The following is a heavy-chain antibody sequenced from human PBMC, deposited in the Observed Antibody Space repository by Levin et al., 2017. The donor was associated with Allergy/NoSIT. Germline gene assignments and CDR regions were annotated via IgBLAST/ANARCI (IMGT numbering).Heavy chain of an antibody. CDR3: AREGYCSGGSCYEDY. Sequence: SCAASGFTFSSYAMHWVRQAPGKGLEWVAVISYDGSNKYYADSVKGRFTISRDNSKNTLYLQMNSLRAEDTAVYYCAREGYCSGGSCYEDYWGQGTLVTVSS. J-gene: IGHJ4*02. CDR2: ISYDGSNK. D-gene: IGHD2-15*01. CDR1: GFTFSSYA. V-gene: IGHV3-30-3*01.